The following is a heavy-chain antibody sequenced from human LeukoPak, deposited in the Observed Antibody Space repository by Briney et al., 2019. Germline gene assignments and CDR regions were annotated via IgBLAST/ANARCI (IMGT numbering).Heavy chain of an antibody. V-gene: IGHV2-70*11. CDR1: GFSFTNNGMC. CDR3: ARIRGTYCSSTTCSFEDF. Sequence: SGPALVKPTQTLTLTCTFSGFSFTNNGMCVTWIRQPPGKALEWLARIDWDDDKYCSASLKTRLTISKDTSKDQVVLTMTNMDPVDTATYYCARIRGTYCSSTTCSFEDFWGQGTLVTVSS. CDR2: IDWDDDK. D-gene: IGHD2-2*01. J-gene: IGHJ4*02.